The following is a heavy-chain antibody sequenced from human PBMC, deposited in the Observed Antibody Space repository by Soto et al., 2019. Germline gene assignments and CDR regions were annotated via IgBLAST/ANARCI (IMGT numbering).Heavy chain of an antibody. CDR1: EDTFTTYY. V-gene: IGHV1-46*01. CDR3: AREPYYDSSGYYYRVPYYFDY. D-gene: IGHD3-22*01. CDR2: IHPSGGGA. J-gene: IGHJ4*02. Sequence: ASVKVSCKASEDTFTTYYLHWGRQAPGQGLECMGLIHPSGGGATYAQKFLGRLTLTRDTSTSTAYMELRSLRSDDTAVYYCAREPYYDSSGYYYRVPYYFDYWGQGTLVTVSS.